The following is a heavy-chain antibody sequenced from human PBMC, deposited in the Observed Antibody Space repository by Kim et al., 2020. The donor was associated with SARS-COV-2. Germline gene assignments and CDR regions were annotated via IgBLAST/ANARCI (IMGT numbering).Heavy chain of an antibody. J-gene: IGHJ3*02. CDR2: IYYSGST. D-gene: IGHD2-2*01. V-gene: IGHV4-39*01. Sequence: SETLSLTCTVSGGSISSSSYYWGWIRQPPGKGLEWIGSIYYSGSTYYNPSLKSRVTISVDTSKNQFSLKLSSVTAADTAVYYCARRYCSSTSCYYETFDAFDIWGQGTMVTVSS. CDR1: GGSISSSSYY. CDR3: ARRYCSSTSCYYETFDAFDI.